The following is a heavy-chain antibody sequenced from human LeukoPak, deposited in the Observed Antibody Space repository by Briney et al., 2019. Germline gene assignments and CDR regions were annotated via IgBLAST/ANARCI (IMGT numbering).Heavy chain of an antibody. D-gene: IGHD3-22*01. V-gene: IGHV1-69*13. CDR2: IIPIFGTA. CDR3: AGGYYDSSVVPIDY. Sequence: GASVKVSCKASGGTFSSYAISWVRQAPGQGLEWXXXIIPIFGTAXXXQXFXGXVTXXAXXSTSTAYMELSSLRSEDTAVYYCAGGYYDSSVVPIDYWGQGTLVTVSS. J-gene: IGHJ4*02. CDR1: GGTFSSYA.